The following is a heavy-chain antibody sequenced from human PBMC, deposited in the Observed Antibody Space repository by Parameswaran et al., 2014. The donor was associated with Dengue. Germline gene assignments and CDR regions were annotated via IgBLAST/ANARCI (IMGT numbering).Heavy chain of an antibody. V-gene: IGHV5-10-1*01. D-gene: IGHD2-21*01. Sequence: VRQMPGKGLEWMGRIDPSDSYTNYSPSFQGHVTISADKSISTAYLQWSSLKASDTAIYYCARLIRGNLYYYYYGMDVWGQGTTVTVSS. CDR2: IDPSDSYT. J-gene: IGHJ6*02. CDR3: ARLIRGNLYYYYYGMDV.